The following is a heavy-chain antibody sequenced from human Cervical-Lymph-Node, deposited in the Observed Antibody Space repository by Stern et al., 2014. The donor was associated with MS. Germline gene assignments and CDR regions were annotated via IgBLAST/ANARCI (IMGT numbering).Heavy chain of an antibody. D-gene: IGHD2-2*01. CDR3: ASARVANQLDN. Sequence: EVQLVESGGGLIQPGGSPRLSCEASGFSVRSSYMSWVRQVPGKGLEWFSIVYSDGRTFHADSLKGRFTISRDSSKNTVYLQMNTLSAEDTAVYYCASARVANQLDNWGRGTLVTVSS. J-gene: IGHJ4*02. CDR2: VYSDGRT. V-gene: IGHV3-53*01. CDR1: GFSVRSSY.